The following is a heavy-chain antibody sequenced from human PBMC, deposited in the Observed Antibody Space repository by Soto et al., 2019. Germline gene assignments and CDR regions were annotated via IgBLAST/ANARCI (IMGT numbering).Heavy chain of an antibody. J-gene: IGHJ5*02. CDR1: GFTFTNYW. CDR3: ARLEWLSLAAWFDP. D-gene: IGHD3-3*01. CDR2: IYPGDSET. V-gene: IGHV5-51*01. Sequence: PGESLKISCRGSGFTFTNYWIAWVRQMPGKGLEWMGIIYPGDSETSYSPSFQGQVIISADKSINTAYLQWSSLKASGTAIYYCARLEWLSLAAWFDPWGQGTLVTVSS.